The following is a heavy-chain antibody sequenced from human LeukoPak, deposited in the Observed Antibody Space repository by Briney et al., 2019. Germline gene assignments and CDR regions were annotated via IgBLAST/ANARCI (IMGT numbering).Heavy chain of an antibody. CDR3: ARPHIVGAVDAFDI. Sequence: GSLRLSCAASGFTVSSNYMSWVRQAPGKGLEWVSAIRSSSSYIYYADSVKGRFTISRDNAKNSLYLQMNSLRAEDTAVYYCARPHIVGAVDAFDIWGQGTMVTVSS. CDR2: IRSSSSYI. V-gene: IGHV3-21*01. D-gene: IGHD1-26*01. J-gene: IGHJ3*02. CDR1: GFTVSSNY.